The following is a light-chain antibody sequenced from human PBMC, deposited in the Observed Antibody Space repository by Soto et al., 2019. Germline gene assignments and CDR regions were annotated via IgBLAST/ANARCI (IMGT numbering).Light chain of an antibody. J-gene: IGLJ3*02. V-gene: IGLV8-61*01. CDR1: SGSVSSSYY. CDR2: TTN. CDR3: VLYMGSGIWV. Sequence: QAVVTQDPSFSVSPGRTVTLTCGLSSGSVSSSYYPSWYQQTPGQSPRTLIYTTNTRSSGVPDRFSGSIVGNKAALTITGAQADDESDYYCVLYMGSGIWVFGGGTKLTVL.